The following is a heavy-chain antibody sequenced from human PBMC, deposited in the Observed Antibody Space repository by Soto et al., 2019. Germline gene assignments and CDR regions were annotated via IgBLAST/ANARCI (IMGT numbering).Heavy chain of an antibody. Sequence: GGSLRLSCAASGFTFSSYWMHWVRQAPGKGLVWVSRIDSDGSSTSYADSVKGRFTISRDNAKNTLSLQMNSLRAEDTAVYYCARELVVAATPLYYYYYGMDVWGQGTTVTVSS. CDR3: ARELVVAATPLYYYYYGMDV. CDR1: GFTFSSYW. V-gene: IGHV3-74*01. D-gene: IGHD2-15*01. CDR2: IDSDGSST. J-gene: IGHJ6*02.